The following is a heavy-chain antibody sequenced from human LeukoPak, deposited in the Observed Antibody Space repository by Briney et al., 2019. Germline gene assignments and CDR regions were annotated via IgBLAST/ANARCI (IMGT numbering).Heavy chain of an antibody. CDR1: RGSFSSYY. CDR2: IYYSGST. V-gene: IGHV4-59*12. D-gene: IGHD1-26*01. J-gene: IGHJ6*03. Sequence: SETLSLTCTVSRGSFSSYYWSWIRQPPGKGLEWIGYIYYSGSTNYNPSLKSRVTISVDTSKNQFSLKLSSVTAADTAVYYCARVLGGYYYYYYMDVWGKGTTVTVSS. CDR3: ARVLGGYYYYYYMDV.